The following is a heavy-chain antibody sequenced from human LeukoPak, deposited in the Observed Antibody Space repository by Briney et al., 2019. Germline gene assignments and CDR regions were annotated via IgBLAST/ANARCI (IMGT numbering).Heavy chain of an antibody. Sequence: ASVKVSCKASGHTFTSYGISWVRQAPGQGGEGRGWISAYNGNTNYALKLQGRVTMTTDTSTSTAYMELRSLRSDDTAVYYCAKDRPTGDSNGYPSIWGQGTRVTVSS. CDR3: AKDRPTGDSNGYPSI. D-gene: IGHD3-22*01. CDR1: GHTFTSYG. V-gene: IGHV1-18*01. J-gene: IGHJ4*02. CDR2: ISAYNGNT.